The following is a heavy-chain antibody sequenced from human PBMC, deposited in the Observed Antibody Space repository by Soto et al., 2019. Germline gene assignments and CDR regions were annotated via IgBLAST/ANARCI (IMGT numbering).Heavy chain of an antibody. CDR3: ARSGSFAPVDY. CDR1: GGSISSGDYY. D-gene: IGHD1-26*01. J-gene: IGHJ4*02. CDR2: TYYSGST. Sequence: SETLSLTCTVSGGSISSGDYYWTWIRQPPGKGLEWIGYTYYSGSTYYNPSLKSRVTISVDTSKNHFSLKLSSVTAADTAVYYCARSGSFAPVDYWGQGTLVTVSS. V-gene: IGHV4-30-4*01.